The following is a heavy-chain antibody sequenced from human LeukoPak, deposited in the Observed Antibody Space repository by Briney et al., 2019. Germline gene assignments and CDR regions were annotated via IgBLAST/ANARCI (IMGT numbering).Heavy chain of an antibody. CDR2: ITSADSST. CDR1: GFTFSSYW. D-gene: IGHD1-1*01. Sequence: GGSLRLSCAASGFTFSSYWMHWVRQAPGKGLVWVSRITSADSSTSYADSVKGRFTISRDNAKNTLYLQMNSLRAEDTAVYYCARGRPNYYIDYWGQGTLVTVSS. V-gene: IGHV3-74*01. CDR3: ARGRPNYYIDY. J-gene: IGHJ4*02.